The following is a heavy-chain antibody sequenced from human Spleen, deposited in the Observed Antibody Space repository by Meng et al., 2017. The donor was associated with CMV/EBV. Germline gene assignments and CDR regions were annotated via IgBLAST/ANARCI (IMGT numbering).Heavy chain of an antibody. Sequence: GSLRLSCTVSGGSASSGYYYWSWIRQPPGKGLEWIGYIYYSGTTNYNPSLKSRVTMSVDTSTNQFSLKQTSVTAADTAVYYCARSLGHSPDNWGQGTLVTVSS. CDR3: ARSLGHSPDN. CDR1: GGSASSGYYY. CDR2: IYYSGTT. D-gene: IGHD1-26*01. J-gene: IGHJ4*02. V-gene: IGHV4-61*01.